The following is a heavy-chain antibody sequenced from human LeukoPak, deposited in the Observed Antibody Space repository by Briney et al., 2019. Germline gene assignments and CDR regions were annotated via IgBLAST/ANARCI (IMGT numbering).Heavy chain of an antibody. CDR2: IYYSGST. J-gene: IGHJ6*04. CDR3: ARSEGYSYYYGMDV. V-gene: IGHV4-30-4*01. CDR1: GGSFSSGDYY. D-gene: IGHD5-18*01. Sequence: SETLSLTCAVYGGSFSSGDYYWTWIRQPPGKGLEWIGYIYYSGSTYFNPSLKSRVTISVDTSKNQFSLKLSSVTAADTAVYYCARSEGYSYYYGMDVWGKGTTVTVSS.